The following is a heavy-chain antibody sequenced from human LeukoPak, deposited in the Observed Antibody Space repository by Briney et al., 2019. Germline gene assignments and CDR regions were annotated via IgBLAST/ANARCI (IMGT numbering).Heavy chain of an antibody. CDR1: GFTFSSYA. V-gene: IGHV3-30*01. J-gene: IGHJ3*02. D-gene: IGHD2-2*03. CDR2: ISYDGSNK. Sequence: GGSLRLSCAASGFTFSSYAMHWVRQAPGKGLEWVAVISYDGSNKYYADSVKGRFTISRDNSENTLYLQMNSLRAEDTAVYYCARDGYCSSTSCYFYAFDIWGQGTMVTVSS. CDR3: ARDGYCSSTSCYFYAFDI.